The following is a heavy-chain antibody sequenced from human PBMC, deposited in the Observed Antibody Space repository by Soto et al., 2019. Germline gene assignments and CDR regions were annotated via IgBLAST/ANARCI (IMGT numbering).Heavy chain of an antibody. CDR3: SGDRPGIKTYDAFDI. J-gene: IGHJ3*02. D-gene: IGHD1-20*01. CDR1: GYTFTSYD. CDR2: MSPNTGTI. Sequence: ASVKVSCKASGYTFTSYDINWVRQATGQGREWMGWMSPNTGTIVYAQKFQGRVTMTRNTSTSTAYMTLSSLRSAVTAVYYYSGDRPGIKTYDAFDIWGQGTTVTVSS. V-gene: IGHV1-8*01.